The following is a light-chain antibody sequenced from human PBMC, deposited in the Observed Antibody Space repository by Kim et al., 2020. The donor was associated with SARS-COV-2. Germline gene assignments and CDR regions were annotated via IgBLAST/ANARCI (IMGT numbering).Light chain of an antibody. CDR3: QGWDNSTDHWV. J-gene: IGLJ3*02. V-gene: IGLV3-21*04. CDR1: NFGSKS. Sequence: SYELTQPPSVSVAPGGTARIACGGDNFGSKSVHWYQQRPGQAPVLVIFYDRERPSRIPERISGSKSGNTATLTISRVEAGDEADYYCQGWDNSTDHWVFG. CDR2: YDR.